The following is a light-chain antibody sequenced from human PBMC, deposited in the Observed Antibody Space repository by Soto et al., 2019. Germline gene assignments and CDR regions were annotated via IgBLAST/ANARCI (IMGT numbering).Light chain of an antibody. Sequence: QSVLTQPPSVSGAPGQRVTISRTGTSSNIGAGYDVHWYQHLPGTAPKLLIYGNNDRPSGVPDRFSGSKSGTSASLAITGLQAEDEADYYCQSYDTSLSGSVFGRGTKLTVL. CDR2: GNN. J-gene: IGLJ2*01. CDR3: QSYDTSLSGSV. CDR1: SSNIGAGYD. V-gene: IGLV1-40*01.